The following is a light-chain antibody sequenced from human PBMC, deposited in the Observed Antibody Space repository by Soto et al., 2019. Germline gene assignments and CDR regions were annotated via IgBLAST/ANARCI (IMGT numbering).Light chain of an antibody. V-gene: IGLV2-14*01. Sequence: QSALTQPASVSGSPGQSITISCTGTSSDVGGYNYVSWYQQHPGKAPKLMIYDVSNRPSGVSNRFSGSKSGNTASLTISGLQAEDEVDYYCSSYTSSSTLRVFGGGTKLTVL. CDR1: SSDVGGYNY. CDR3: SSYTSSSTLRV. J-gene: IGLJ3*02. CDR2: DVS.